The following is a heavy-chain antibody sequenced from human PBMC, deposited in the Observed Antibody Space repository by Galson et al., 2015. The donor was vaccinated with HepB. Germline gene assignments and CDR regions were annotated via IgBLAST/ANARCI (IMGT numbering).Heavy chain of an antibody. Sequence: SETLSLTCTVSGGSISSSSYYWGWIRQPPGKGLEWIGSIYYSGSTYYNPSLKSRVTISVDTSKNQFSLKLSSVTAADTAVYYCARHPAFDWLFRHWGQGTLATVSS. D-gene: IGHD3-9*01. CDR3: ARHPAFDWLFRH. J-gene: IGHJ4*02. CDR1: GGSISSSSYY. CDR2: IYYSGST. V-gene: IGHV4-39*01.